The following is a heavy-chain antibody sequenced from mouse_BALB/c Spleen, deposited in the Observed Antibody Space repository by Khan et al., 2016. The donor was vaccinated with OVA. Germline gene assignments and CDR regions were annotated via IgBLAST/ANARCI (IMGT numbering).Heavy chain of an antibody. CDR2: IYPGSDNT. J-gene: IGHJ2*01. D-gene: IGHD4-1*01. CDR3: GREEDWDDIDY. V-gene: IGHV1-76*01. CDR1: GYTFTSYW. Sequence: QVQLKQSGAELVRPGTSVKLSCKTSGYTFTSYWIHWVKQRSGQGLEWIARIYPGSDNTYYSEKFKDKATLTADKSSSTAYMQLSSLTSEDSAVFFSGREEDWDDIDYWGQGTTLTVSS.